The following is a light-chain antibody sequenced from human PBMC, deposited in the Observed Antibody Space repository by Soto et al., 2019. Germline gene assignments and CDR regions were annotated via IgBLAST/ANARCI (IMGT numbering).Light chain of an antibody. V-gene: IGLV3-21*04. CDR3: QVWDSSSERVV. J-gene: IGLJ2*01. CDR1: NIGSKS. Sequence: SYELTQPPSVSVAPGKTARITWGGNNIGSKSVHWYQQKPGQAPVLVIYYDSDRPSGIPERFSGSNSGNTATLTISRVEAGDEADYYCQVWDSSSERVVFGGETKLTVL. CDR2: YDS.